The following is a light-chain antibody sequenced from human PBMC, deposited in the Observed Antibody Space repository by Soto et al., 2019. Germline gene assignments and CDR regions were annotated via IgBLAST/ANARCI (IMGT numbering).Light chain of an antibody. V-gene: IGKV1-39*01. J-gene: IGKJ1*01. CDR1: QSINYY. CDR2: AAS. CDR3: QQTYSIPRT. Sequence: DIQMTQSPPSLSASVGYRVTITCRTNQSINYYLNWYQKRPGKPPMLLISAASSLESGVPSRFSGSGSGADYTLTISRLQPEDFATYYCQQTYSIPRTFGQGTKVDIK.